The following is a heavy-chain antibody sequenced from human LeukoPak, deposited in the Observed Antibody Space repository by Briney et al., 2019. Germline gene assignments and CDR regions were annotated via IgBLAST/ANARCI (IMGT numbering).Heavy chain of an antibody. J-gene: IGHJ4*02. CDR2: ISTSGST. Sequence: SETLSPTRTVSGGPISSNYWSWIRQPAGKGLEWIGRISTSGSTNYNPSLKSRDTMSVDTSKNQFSLKLSSVTAADTAVYYYAGGYGNYDYWGQGTLVTVSS. D-gene: IGHD4-17*01. V-gene: IGHV4-4*07. CDR1: GGPISSNY. CDR3: AGGYGNYDY.